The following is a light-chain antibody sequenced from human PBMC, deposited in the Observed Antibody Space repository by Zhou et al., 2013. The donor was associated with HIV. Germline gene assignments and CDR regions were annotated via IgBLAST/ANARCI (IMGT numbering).Light chain of an antibody. J-gene: IGKJ1*01. Sequence: ERVMTQSPATLSVSPGERATLSCRASQSVSSNLAWYQQKPGQAPRLLIYGASTRATGIPARFSGSGSGTEFTLTISSLQSEDAAVYYCQQYNNWPPSWTFGQGTKVEIK. V-gene: IGKV3-15*01. CDR1: QSVSSN. CDR2: GAS. CDR3: QQYNNWPPSWT.